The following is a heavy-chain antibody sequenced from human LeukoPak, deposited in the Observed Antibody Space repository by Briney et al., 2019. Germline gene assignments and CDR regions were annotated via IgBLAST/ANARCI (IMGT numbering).Heavy chain of an antibody. Sequence: GGSLRLSYVVSGFDFSGFSMSWVRQAPGKGLEWVAIMDEYGSDIFYVESVKGRFIISRANARNSLYLQMNNLRAEDTAVYYCARPRGCGSARCNNFDYWGQGTLVTVSS. J-gene: IGHJ4*02. CDR2: MDEYGSDI. CDR3: ARPRGCGSARCNNFDY. V-gene: IGHV3-7*01. D-gene: IGHD2-2*01. CDR1: GFDFSGFS.